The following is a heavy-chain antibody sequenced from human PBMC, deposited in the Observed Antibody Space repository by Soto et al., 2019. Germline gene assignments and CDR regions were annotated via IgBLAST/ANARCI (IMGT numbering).Heavy chain of an antibody. J-gene: IGHJ3*02. Sequence: GGSLRLSCAASGFTFSTYSMNWVRQAPGKGLAWVSCISSSRSYIYYADSVKGRFTIARDNAKNSLYLQMNRLRAEDTAVSYCARDLRSYSGPNTFDIWGKGTMVTVSS. CDR1: GFTFSTYS. CDR2: ISSSRSYI. V-gene: IGHV3-21*01. CDR3: ARDLRSYSGPNTFDI. D-gene: IGHD2-15*01.